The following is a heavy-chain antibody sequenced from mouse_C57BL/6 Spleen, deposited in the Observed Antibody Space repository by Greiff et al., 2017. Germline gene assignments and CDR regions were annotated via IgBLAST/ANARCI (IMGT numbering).Heavy chain of an antibody. CDR1: GYTFTSYW. D-gene: IGHD3-1*01. CDR3: ARIGGDDDWFAY. J-gene: IGHJ3*01. Sequence: QVQLKQPGAELVKPGASVKMSCKASGYTFTSYWITWVKQRPGQGLEWIGAIYPGSGSTNYNEKFKSKATLTVDTSSSTAYMQLSGLTSEDSAVYYCARIGGDDDWFAYWGQGTLVTVSA. V-gene: IGHV1-55*01. CDR2: IYPGSGST.